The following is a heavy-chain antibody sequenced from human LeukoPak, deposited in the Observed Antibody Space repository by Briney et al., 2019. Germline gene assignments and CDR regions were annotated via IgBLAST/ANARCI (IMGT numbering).Heavy chain of an antibody. Sequence: PGGSLRLSCAASGFTFRSYAMSWVRQAPGEGLEWVSGITGSGGSTYYADSVKGRFTVSRDNSKNTLYLQVNNLRAEDTAVYYCAQDVGIAVAGTDYFQRWGQGTLVTVSS. D-gene: IGHD6-13*01. CDR1: GFTFRSYA. CDR3: AQDVGIAVAGTDYFQR. CDR2: ITGSGGST. V-gene: IGHV3-23*01. J-gene: IGHJ1*01.